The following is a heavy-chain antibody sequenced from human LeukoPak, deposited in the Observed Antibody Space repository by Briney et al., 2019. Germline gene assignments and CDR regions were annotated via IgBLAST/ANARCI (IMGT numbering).Heavy chain of an antibody. CDR1: GFTVSSNY. J-gene: IGHJ4*02. V-gene: IGHV3-66*02. Sequence: GGSLRLSCAASGFTVSSNYMSWVRQAPGKGLEWVSVIYSGGSTYYADSVKGRLTISRDNSKNTLYLQMNSLRAEDTAVYNCARVGDYGDYAFDYWGQGTLVTVSS. D-gene: IGHD4-17*01. CDR3: ARVGDYGDYAFDY. CDR2: IYSGGST.